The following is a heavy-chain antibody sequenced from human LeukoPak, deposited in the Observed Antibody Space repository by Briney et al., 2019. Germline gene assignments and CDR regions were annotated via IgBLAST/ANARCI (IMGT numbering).Heavy chain of an antibody. V-gene: IGHV3-48*01. J-gene: IGHJ4*02. CDR3: ARRFDF. CDR2: ISENSDTI. CDR1: GFTFSSYR. Sequence: PGGSLRLSCAASGFTFSSYRMNWVRQAPGKGLEWLSYISENSDTIYYADSVRGRFTISRDNIKNSLYLQMNSLRAEDTALYYCARRFDFWGQGMLVTVSS.